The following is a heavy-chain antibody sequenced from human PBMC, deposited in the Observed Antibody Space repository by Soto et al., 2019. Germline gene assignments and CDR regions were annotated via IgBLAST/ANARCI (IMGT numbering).Heavy chain of an antibody. CDR3: GRHSGGATTGIDY. J-gene: IGHJ4*01. CDR1: PHTFIYYW. Sequence: WDSQTISCVGWPHTFIYYWIRWVRPMHGKGLEWMGFTYPFDSDTRYRPSFQGRVTISAVQSTNTAYLELSRLQASDTAIYYCGRHSGGATTGIDYWGQGTLVTVSS. D-gene: IGHD1-26*01. V-gene: IGHV5-51*01. CDR2: TYPFDSDT.